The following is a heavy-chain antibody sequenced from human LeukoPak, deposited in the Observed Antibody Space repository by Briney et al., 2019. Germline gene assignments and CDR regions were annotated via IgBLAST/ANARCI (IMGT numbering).Heavy chain of an antibody. CDR3: AKDLVVVTYYFDY. V-gene: IGHV3-23*01. CDR2: ISGSGGST. Sequence: GGSLRLSCAASGFTFSSYAMSWVRQAPGKGLEWVSAISGSGGSTYYADSVKGRFTISRDDSKNTLYLQMNSLRAEDTAVYYCAKDLVVVTYYFDYWGQGTLVTVSS. J-gene: IGHJ4*02. D-gene: IGHD2-21*02. CDR1: GFTFSSYA.